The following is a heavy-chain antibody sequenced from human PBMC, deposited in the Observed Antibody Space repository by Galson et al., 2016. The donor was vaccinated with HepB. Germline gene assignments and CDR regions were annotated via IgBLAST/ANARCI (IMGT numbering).Heavy chain of an antibody. CDR1: GDSVYNNGAA. V-gene: IGHV6-1*01. J-gene: IGHJ6*02. CDR3: ARVVELGRGFHV. Sequence: CGISGDSVYNNGAAWVWIRQSPSRGLEWLGRTFYRSTWENHYAGSVKNRITISPDTSRNQFSLHLNSVTPEDTAVYYCARVVELGRGFHVWGQGTTVTVSS. CDR2: TFYRSTWEN. D-gene: IGHD3-10*01.